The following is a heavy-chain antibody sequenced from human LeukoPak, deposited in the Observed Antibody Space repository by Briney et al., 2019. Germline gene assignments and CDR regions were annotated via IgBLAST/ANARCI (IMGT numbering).Heavy chain of an antibody. Sequence: GASVTVSCTASGYTFTSYGISWVRQAPGQGLEWMGWISAYNGNTNYAQKLQGRVTMTTDTSTSTAYMELRSLRSDDTAVYYCARAGPGGDCRGYGCHHDNWYFDLWGRGTLVHVSS. J-gene: IGHJ2*01. CDR1: GYTFTSYG. CDR3: ARAGPGGDCRGYGCHHDNWYFDL. D-gene: IGHD2-21*01. CDR2: ISAYNGNT. V-gene: IGHV1-18*01.